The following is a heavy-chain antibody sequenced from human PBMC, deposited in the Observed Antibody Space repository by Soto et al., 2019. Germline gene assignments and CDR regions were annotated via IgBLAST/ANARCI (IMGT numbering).Heavy chain of an antibody. J-gene: IGHJ3*02. Sequence: QLQLQESGPGLVKPSETLSLTWTVSGGSISSSSYYWGWIRQPPGKGLEWIGSVYYSGSTYYNPSLTSRVTISVDTSKNQFSLKLSSVTAADTAVYYCARQARDIVVVVGAFDIWGQGTMVTVSS. CDR1: GGSISSSSYY. CDR3: ARQARDIVVVVGAFDI. D-gene: IGHD2-15*01. V-gene: IGHV4-39*01. CDR2: VYYSGST.